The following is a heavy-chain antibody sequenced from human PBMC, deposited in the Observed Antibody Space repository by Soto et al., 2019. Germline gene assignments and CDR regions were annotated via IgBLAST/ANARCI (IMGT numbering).Heavy chain of an antibody. Sequence: VQLLESGGGLVQPGGSLRLSCAASGFTFSSYAMSWVRQAPGKGLEWVSAISGSGGSTYYADSVKGRFTISRDNSKNTLYLQMNSLRAEDTAVYYCAGVPAANYYYYYGMDVWGQGTTVTVSS. V-gene: IGHV3-23*01. CDR1: GFTFSSYA. J-gene: IGHJ6*02. CDR2: ISGSGGST. CDR3: AGVPAANYYYYYGMDV. D-gene: IGHD2-2*01.